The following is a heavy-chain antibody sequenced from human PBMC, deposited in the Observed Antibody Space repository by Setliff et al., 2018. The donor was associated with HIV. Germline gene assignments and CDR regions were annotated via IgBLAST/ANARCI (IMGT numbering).Heavy chain of an antibody. D-gene: IGHD3-22*01. CDR3: ARDDGYYDSSGYSSADAFDI. CDR1: GFTFSSYS. J-gene: IGHJ3*02. CDR2: ISSSSYI. Sequence: PGGSLRLSCAASGFTFSSYSMNWVRQAPGKGLEWVSSISSSSYIYYADSVKGRFTISRDNAKNSLYLQMNSLRAEDTAVYYCARDDGYYDSSGYSSADAFDIWGQGTMVTVSS. V-gene: IGHV3-21*01.